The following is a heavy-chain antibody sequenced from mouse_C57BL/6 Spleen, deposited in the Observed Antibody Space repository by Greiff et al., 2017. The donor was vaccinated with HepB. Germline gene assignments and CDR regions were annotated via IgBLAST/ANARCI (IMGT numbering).Heavy chain of an antibody. CDR1: GYTFTSYW. CDR2: IYPGSGST. CDR3: ARRFITTVVVDY. D-gene: IGHD1-1*01. Sequence: QVQLQQPGAELVKPGASVKMSCKASGYTFTSYWITWVKQRPGQGLEWIGDIYPGSGSTNYNEKFKSKATLTVDTSSSTAYMQLSSLTSEDSAVYYCARRFITTVVVDYWGQGTTLTVSS. J-gene: IGHJ2*01. V-gene: IGHV1-55*01.